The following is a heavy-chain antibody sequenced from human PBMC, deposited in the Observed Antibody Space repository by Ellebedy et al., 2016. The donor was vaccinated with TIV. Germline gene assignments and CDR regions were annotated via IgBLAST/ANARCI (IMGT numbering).Heavy chain of an antibody. D-gene: IGHD3-3*01. V-gene: IGHV3-74*01. CDR2: INRDGSSA. J-gene: IGHJ5*02. CDR1: GFTFSNYW. Sequence: GESLKISCAASGFTFSNYWIHWVRQAPGKGLVWLSRINRDGSSANYADSGKGRFSISRDNSKNTLYVQMNSLRAEDTAVYYCVGFGVFNLWGQGAPVTVSS. CDR3: VGFGVFNL.